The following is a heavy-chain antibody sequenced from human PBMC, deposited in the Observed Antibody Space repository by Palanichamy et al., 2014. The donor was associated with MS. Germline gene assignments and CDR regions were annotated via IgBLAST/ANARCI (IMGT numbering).Heavy chain of an antibody. CDR2: IYYSGST. D-gene: IGHD6-19*01. CDR1: GGSVHNNKYY. J-gene: IGHJ4*02. Sequence: QLQLQESGPGLVRPSETLSLTCTVSGGSVHNNKYYWGWIRQPPGKGLEWIGSIYYSGSTYYHPSLKSRVTMSVDTSTNQFSLNLSSVTAADTAVYYCARRSGWFGLFDYWGQGTLVTVSS. V-gene: IGHV4-39*01. CDR3: ARRSGWFGLFDY.